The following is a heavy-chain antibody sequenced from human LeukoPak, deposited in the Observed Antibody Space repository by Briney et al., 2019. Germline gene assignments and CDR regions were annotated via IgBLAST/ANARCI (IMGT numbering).Heavy chain of an antibody. V-gene: IGHV3-21*06. D-gene: IGHD1-26*01. J-gene: IGHJ1*01. CDR3: ARARSIVGVSPFQH. CDR1: GFTFSTSN. CDR2: ISSSSSYI. Sequence: GGSLRLSCAASGFTFSTSNMNWVRQAPGKGLEWVSSISSSSSYIYYADSVKGRFTISRDNAKNSLYLQMNSLRAEDTAMYYCARARSIVGVSPFQHWGQGTLVTVSS.